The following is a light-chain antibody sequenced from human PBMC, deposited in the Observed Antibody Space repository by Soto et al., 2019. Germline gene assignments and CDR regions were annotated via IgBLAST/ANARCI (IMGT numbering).Light chain of an antibody. CDR2: FGS. V-gene: IGKV2-28*01. J-gene: IGKJ5*01. Sequence: EIVITQSPLTLPFTPSEPSSISCGSSQSLLYNNTYNYLDWYVQKPGQSPQLLIYFGSNRAPGVPDRFSGSGSGTDFTLKINRVEAEDVGTYYCMQALQSLTFGQGTRLEIK. CDR3: MQALQSLT. CDR1: QSLLYNNTYNY.